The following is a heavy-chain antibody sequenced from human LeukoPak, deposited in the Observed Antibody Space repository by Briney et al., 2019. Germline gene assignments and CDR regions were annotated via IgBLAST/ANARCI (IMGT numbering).Heavy chain of an antibody. Sequence: GGSLRLSCAASGFTVSSDYMSWVRQAPGKGQEWVSVIYNGGSTYYADSVKGRFTISRHNSKNTLYLQMNSLRAEDTAVYYCARSYSGYDYVGYFDLWGPGTLVTVSS. V-gene: IGHV3-53*04. CDR1: GFTVSSDY. CDR2: IYNGGST. J-gene: IGHJ2*01. CDR3: ARSYSGYDYVGYFDL. D-gene: IGHD5-12*01.